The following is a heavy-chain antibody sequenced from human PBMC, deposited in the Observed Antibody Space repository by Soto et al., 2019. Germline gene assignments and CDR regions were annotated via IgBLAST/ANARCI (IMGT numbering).Heavy chain of an antibody. Sequence: VQLVESGGGLVLPGRSLRLSCAASGFTFSSYGMHWVRQAPGKGLEWVAVISYDGSNKYYADSVKGRFTISRDNSKNTLYLQMNSLRAEDTAVYYCAKGAEGATLGYWGQGTLVTVSS. D-gene: IGHD1-26*01. CDR3: AKGAEGATLGY. CDR2: ISYDGSNK. CDR1: GFTFSSYG. V-gene: IGHV3-30*18. J-gene: IGHJ4*02.